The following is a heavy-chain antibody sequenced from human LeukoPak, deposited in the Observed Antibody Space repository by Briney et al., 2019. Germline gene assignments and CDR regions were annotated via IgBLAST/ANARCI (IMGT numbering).Heavy chain of an antibody. D-gene: IGHD1-26*01. CDR3: AKDGNDYGYMDV. CDR1: GFTFSIYA. V-gene: IGHV3-23*01. J-gene: IGHJ6*03. Sequence: GGSLRLSCAASGFTFSIYAMSWVRQAPGKGRGWVSAISGSGGSTYYAVSVKGRLTISRDNSKNTLYLQMNSLRAEDTAVYYCAKDGNDYGYMDVWGKGTTVTVSS. CDR2: ISGSGGST.